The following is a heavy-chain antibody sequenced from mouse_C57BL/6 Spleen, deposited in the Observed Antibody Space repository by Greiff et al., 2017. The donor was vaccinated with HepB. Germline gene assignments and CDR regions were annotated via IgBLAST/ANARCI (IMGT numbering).Heavy chain of an antibody. J-gene: IGHJ2*01. D-gene: IGHD2-3*01. CDR1: GFTFSDYG. V-gene: IGHV5-17*01. Sequence: EVQGVESGGGLVKPGGSLKLSCAASGFTFSDYGMHWVRQAPEKGLEWVAYISSGSSTIYYADTVKGRFTISRDNAKNTLFLQMTSRRSEDTAMYYCARRLYDGYRYYFDYWGQGTTLTVSS. CDR3: ARRLYDGYRYYFDY. CDR2: ISSGSSTI.